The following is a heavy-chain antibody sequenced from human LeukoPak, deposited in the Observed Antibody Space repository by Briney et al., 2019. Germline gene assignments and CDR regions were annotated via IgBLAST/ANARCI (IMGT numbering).Heavy chain of an antibody. CDR3: ARGSSYYDSSGYYLFDY. J-gene: IGHJ4*02. D-gene: IGHD3-22*01. CDR2: IRYDGSNK. Sequence: GGSLRLSCAASGFTFSSYGMHWVRQAPGKGLEWVAFIRYDGSNKYYADSVKGRFTISRDNAKNSLYLQMNSLRAEDTAVYYCARGSSYYDSSGYYLFDYRGQGTLVTVSS. V-gene: IGHV3-30*02. CDR1: GFTFSSYG.